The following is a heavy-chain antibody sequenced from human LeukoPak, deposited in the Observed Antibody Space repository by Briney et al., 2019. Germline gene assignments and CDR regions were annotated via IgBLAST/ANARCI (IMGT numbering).Heavy chain of an antibody. CDR3: SKKGQADDDGKPD. D-gene: IGHD1-1*01. V-gene: IGHV3-23*01. J-gene: IGHJ4*02. Sequence: GGSPRLSCAASGFTFNKYDMYWIRQAPGKGLECVSVTSRDGLTYYADSVKGRFTISRDNSQNTLSLQMNSLKAEDTAVYYCSKKGQADDDGKPDWGQGTQVTVSS. CDR2: TSRDGLT. CDR1: GFTFNKYD.